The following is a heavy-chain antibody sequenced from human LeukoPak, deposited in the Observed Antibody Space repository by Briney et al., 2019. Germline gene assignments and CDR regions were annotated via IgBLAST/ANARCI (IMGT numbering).Heavy chain of an antibody. CDR3: AREPQHYYDSSGYSFWFDP. V-gene: IGHV3-21*01. CDR2: ISSGSSYI. Sequence: GGSLRLSCAASGFTFSSYSMNWVRQAPGKGLEWVSSISSGSSYIYYADSVKGRFTISRDNAKSSLYLQMDSLRAEDTAVYYCAREPQHYYDSSGYSFWFDPWGQGTLVTVSS. J-gene: IGHJ5*02. CDR1: GFTFSSYS. D-gene: IGHD3-22*01.